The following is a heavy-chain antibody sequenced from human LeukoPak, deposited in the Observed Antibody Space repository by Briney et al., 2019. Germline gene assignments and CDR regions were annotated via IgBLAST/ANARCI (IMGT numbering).Heavy chain of an antibody. V-gene: IGHV3-30*18. CDR2: ISNDGSNK. CDR1: GFTFSSYG. CDR3: AKVAERYYHGSGSYHPYYYGMDV. D-gene: IGHD3-10*01. Sequence: PGGSLRLSCVASGFTFSSYGMHWVRQAPGKGLEWVAVISNDGSNKYYADSVKGRFTISRDNSKNTLYLQMNSLRAEDTAVYYCAKVAERYYHGSGSYHPYYYGMDVWGQGTTVTVSS. J-gene: IGHJ6*02.